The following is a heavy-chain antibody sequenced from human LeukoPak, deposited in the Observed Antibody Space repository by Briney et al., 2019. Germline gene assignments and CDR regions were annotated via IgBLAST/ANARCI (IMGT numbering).Heavy chain of an antibody. J-gene: IGHJ3*02. CDR2: IRTTAEGAKYA. CDR3: ARDGLPAARDI. D-gene: IGHD6-6*01. V-gene: IGHV3-48*01. CDR1: GFSFTDYP. Sequence: PGGSLRLSCATSGFSFTDYPMNWVRQAPGKGLEWISNIRTTAEGAKYAYYADSVKGRVTISRDDGKNTLYLQMNSLRAEDTAVYYCARDGLPAARDIWGQGTMVTVSS.